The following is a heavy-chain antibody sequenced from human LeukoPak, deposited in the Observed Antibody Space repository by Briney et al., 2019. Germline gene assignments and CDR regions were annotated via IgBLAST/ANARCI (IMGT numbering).Heavy chain of an antibody. CDR2: INHSGST. V-gene: IGHV4-34*01. Sequence: PSETLSLTCAVYGGSFSGYYWSWIRQPPGKGLEWIGEINHSGSTNYNPSLKSRVTISVDTSKNQFSLKLSSVTAADTAVYYRARADSSSWYHSPYYYYGMDVWGQGTTVTVSS. CDR1: GGSFSGYY. CDR3: ARADSSSWYHSPYYYYGMDV. J-gene: IGHJ6*02. D-gene: IGHD6-13*01.